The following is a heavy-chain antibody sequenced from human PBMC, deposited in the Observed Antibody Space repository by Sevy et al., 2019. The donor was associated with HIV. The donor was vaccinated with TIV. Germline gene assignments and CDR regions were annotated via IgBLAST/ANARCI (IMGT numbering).Heavy chain of an antibody. CDR1: GFIFSNSW. CDR2: IKPDGSDK. D-gene: IGHD3-16*01. V-gene: IGHV3-7*01. J-gene: IGHJ4*02. CDR3: GQGGGGH. Sequence: GGSLRLSCAASGFIFSNSWMGWVRQAPGRGLECVAAIKPDGSDKYYVDSVKGRFIVSRANAKNSLFLQMNSLRAEDTAVYYCGQGGGGHWGQGALVTVSS.